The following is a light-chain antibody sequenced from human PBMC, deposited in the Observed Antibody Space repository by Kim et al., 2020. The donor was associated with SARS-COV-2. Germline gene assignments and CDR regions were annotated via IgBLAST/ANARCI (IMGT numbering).Light chain of an antibody. CDR2: EDT. J-gene: IGLJ7*02. V-gene: IGLV6-57*03. CDR1: SGFIAGNY. CDR3: QSSDNADRV. Sequence: NFMLTQPHSVSESPGKTVTIACTRSSGFIAGNYVQWYQQRPGSAPTTVIYEDTRRPHGVPDRFSGSIDSSSNSASLTISGLKTEDEADYYCQSSDNADRVFGGGPRRIAL.